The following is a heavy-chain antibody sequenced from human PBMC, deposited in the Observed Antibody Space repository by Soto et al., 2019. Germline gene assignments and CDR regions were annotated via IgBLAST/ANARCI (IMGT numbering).Heavy chain of an antibody. CDR1: GFTFSSYS. Sequence: SLRLSFAASGFTFSSYSKRLVRPAPGKGLEWVSYISSSGSSTYYADSVKGRFTISRDNAKNSLYLQMSSLRAEDTAVYYCAKNSGYDYNYYYYMDVWGKGTTVTVSS. V-gene: IGHV3-11*01. D-gene: IGHD5-12*01. J-gene: IGHJ6*03. CDR3: AKNSGYDYNYYYYMDV. CDR2: ISSSGSST.